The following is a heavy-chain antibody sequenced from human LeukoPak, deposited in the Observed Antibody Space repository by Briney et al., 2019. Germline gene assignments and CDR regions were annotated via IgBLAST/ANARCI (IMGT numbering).Heavy chain of an antibody. CDR1: GFTFSSYG. CDR3: AKEGSDSSGWYEEYYFDY. CDR2: ISHDGSNK. Sequence: GGSLRLSCAASGFTFSSYGMHWVRQAPGKGLEWVAVISHDGSNKYYADSVKGRFTISRDNSKNTLYLQMNSLRAEDTAVYYCAKEGSDSSGWYEEYYFDYWGQGTLVTVSS. J-gene: IGHJ4*02. V-gene: IGHV3-30*18. D-gene: IGHD6-19*01.